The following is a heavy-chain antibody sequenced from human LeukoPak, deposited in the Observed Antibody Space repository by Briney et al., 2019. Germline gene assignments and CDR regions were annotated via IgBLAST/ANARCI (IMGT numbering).Heavy chain of an antibody. J-gene: IGHJ5*02. Sequence: ASVKVSCKASGYTFTSYDINWVRQATGQGLEWVGWMNPNSGNTGYAQKFQGRVTMTRNTSISTAYMELSSLRSEDTAVYYCARVIPPGSLEWLLGWFDPWGQGTLVTVSS. CDR2: MNPNSGNT. CDR3: ARVIPPGSLEWLLGWFDP. D-gene: IGHD3-3*01. CDR1: GYTFTSYD. V-gene: IGHV1-8*01.